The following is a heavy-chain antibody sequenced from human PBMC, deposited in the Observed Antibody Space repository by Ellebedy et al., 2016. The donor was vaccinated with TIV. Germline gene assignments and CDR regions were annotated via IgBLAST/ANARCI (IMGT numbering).Heavy chain of an antibody. V-gene: IGHV3-7*03. Sequence: GGSLRLXXAASGFTFSSCWMTWVRQAPGKGLEWVANITPDGSDKYYVDSVKGRFTISRDNAKNSLYLQMNSLRAEDTAVYYCARDLYSGSYAWFDPWGQGTLVTVSS. D-gene: IGHD1-26*01. J-gene: IGHJ5*02. CDR1: GFTFSSCW. CDR2: ITPDGSDK. CDR3: ARDLYSGSYAWFDP.